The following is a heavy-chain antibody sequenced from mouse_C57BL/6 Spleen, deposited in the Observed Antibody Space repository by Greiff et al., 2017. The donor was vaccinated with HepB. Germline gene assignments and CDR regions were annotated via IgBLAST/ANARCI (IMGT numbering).Heavy chain of an antibody. CDR1: GYTFTDYY. J-gene: IGHJ3*01. CDR2: INPNNGGT. V-gene: IGHV1-26*01. D-gene: IGHD3-3*01. Sequence: VQLQQSGPELVKPGASVKISCKASGYTFTDYYMNWVKQSHGKSLEWIGDINPNNGGTSYNQKFKGKATLTVDKSSSTAYMELRSLTSEDSAVYYCASEGQGAWFAYWGQGTLVTVSA. CDR3: ASEGQGAWFAY.